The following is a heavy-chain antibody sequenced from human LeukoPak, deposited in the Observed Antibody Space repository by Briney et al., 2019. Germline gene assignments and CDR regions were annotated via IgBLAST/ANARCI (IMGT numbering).Heavy chain of an antibody. D-gene: IGHD3-16*01. CDR3: ASHWGGY. Sequence: GGSLRLSYAASGFTVSSNYMSWVRQAPGKGLEWVSLVYSGGSTYYADSVKGRFTISRDISKNTLYLQMNSLRAEDTAVYYCASHWGGYWGQGTLVTVSS. CDR1: GFTVSSNY. J-gene: IGHJ4*02. CDR2: VYSGGST. V-gene: IGHV3-53*01.